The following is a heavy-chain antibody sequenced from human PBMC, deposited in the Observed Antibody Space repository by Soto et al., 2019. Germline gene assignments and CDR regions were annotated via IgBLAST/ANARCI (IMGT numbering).Heavy chain of an antibody. V-gene: IGHV5-51*01. D-gene: IGHD3-22*01. CDR3: ARAVVVFSGSIRAFDV. Sequence: PGESLKISCKGSGYSFNTYWIGWVRQMPGKGPEWMGIIYPYGSDTRYSPSFQGQVTISVDKSISTAYLQWSSLKASDTAMYYCARAVVVFSGSIRAFDVWGQGTMVTVS. J-gene: IGHJ3*01. CDR1: GYSFNTYW. CDR2: IYPYGSDT.